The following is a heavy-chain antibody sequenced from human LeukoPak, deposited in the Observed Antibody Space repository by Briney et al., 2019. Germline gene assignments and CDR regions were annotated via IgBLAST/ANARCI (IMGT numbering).Heavy chain of an antibody. CDR3: ARPTRYNNN. J-gene: IGHJ4*02. D-gene: IGHD1-14*01. CDR2: IHPGDSNT. CDR1: EDSFTSHW. Sequence: GESLKISCKGSEDSFTSHWIGWVRQMPGKGLELMGIIHPGDSNTRYSPSFQGQVTISADKSISTAYLQWSSLKASDTAMYYCARPTRYNNNWGQGTLVTVSS. V-gene: IGHV5-51*01.